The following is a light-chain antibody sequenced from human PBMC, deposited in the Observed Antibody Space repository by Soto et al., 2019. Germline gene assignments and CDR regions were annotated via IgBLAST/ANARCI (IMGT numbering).Light chain of an antibody. V-gene: IGLV2-14*01. J-gene: IGLJ1*01. CDR1: SSDIGTYNY. CDR2: EVS. CDR3: SSYTVTRVTHYV. Sequence: QSALTQPASVSGSPGQSITISCTGTSSDIGTYNYVSWYQQHPGKAPKVMIYEVSNRPSGVSNRFSGSKSGNTASLTISGLQAEDEADYYCSSYTVTRVTHYVFGTGTKVTVL.